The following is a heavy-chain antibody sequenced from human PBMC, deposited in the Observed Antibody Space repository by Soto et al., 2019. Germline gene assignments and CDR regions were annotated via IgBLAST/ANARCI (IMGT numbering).Heavy chain of an antibody. Sequence: QLQLQESGPGLVKPSETLSLTCTVSGGSISSSSYYWGWIRQPPGKGLEWIGSIYYSGSTYYNPSLKSRVTISVDTSKNQFSLKLSSVTAADTAVYYCVDSRAAVEGYFDYWGQGTLVTVSS. CDR3: VDSRAAVEGYFDY. J-gene: IGHJ4*02. V-gene: IGHV4-39*01. D-gene: IGHD6-13*01. CDR1: GGSISSSSYY. CDR2: IYYSGST.